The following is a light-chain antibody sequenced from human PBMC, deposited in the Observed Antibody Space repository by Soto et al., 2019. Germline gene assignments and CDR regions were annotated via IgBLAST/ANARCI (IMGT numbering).Light chain of an antibody. CDR3: LQFNNWPQT. CDR2: GAS. Sequence: EVVMTQSPATLSVSPGEKATPSFRASQSVSSNLAWYQQKGGQAPRLLIYGASTRAIGIPARFSGSGFGTEFTLTISSLQSEDFAVYFCLQFNNWPQTFGQGTKVDI. J-gene: IGKJ1*01. CDR1: QSVSSN. V-gene: IGKV3-15*01.